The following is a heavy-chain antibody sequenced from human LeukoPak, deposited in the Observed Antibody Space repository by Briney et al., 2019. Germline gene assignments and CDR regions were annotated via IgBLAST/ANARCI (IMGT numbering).Heavy chain of an antibody. Sequence: KSSETLSPTCTVSGYFITSGYYWGWIRQSPGKGLEWIGSIYHSGTTYFNPSLKSRVTISVDTSKNQFALKLNSVTAADTAVYYCASLTTIYSWFDPWGQGILVTVSS. CDR1: GYFITSGYY. J-gene: IGHJ5*02. D-gene: IGHD4-17*01. CDR2: IYHSGTT. V-gene: IGHV4-38-2*02. CDR3: ASLTTIYSWFDP.